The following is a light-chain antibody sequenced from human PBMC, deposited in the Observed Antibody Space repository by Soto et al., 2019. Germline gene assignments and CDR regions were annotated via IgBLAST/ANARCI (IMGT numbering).Light chain of an antibody. Sequence: QSVLTQPPSVSGAPGQRVTISCTGSSSNIGAGYDVHWYQHLPGTAPRVLIYGDYNRPSGVPDRFSGSKSGASASLAITGLQAEDEADYYCQSYDNNLDGYVFGTGTKVTVL. V-gene: IGLV1-40*01. CDR2: GDY. CDR1: SSNIGAGYD. CDR3: QSYDNNLDGYV. J-gene: IGLJ1*01.